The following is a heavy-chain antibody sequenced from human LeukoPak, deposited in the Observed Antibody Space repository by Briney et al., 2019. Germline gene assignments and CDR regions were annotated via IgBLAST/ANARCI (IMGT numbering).Heavy chain of an antibody. Sequence: GGSLRLSCAASGFTFSSNWMHWVRQAPGKGLVWVSRINSDGSSTNYADSVKGRFTISRDNAKNTLYLQINSLRAEDTAVYYCASPIAVAGPYYFDYWGQGTLVTVSS. CDR3: ASPIAVAGPYYFDY. CDR1: GFTFSSNW. V-gene: IGHV3-74*01. J-gene: IGHJ4*02. D-gene: IGHD6-19*01. CDR2: INSDGSST.